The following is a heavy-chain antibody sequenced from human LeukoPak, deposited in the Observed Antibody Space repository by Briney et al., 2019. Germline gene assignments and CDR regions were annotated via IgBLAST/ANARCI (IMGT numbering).Heavy chain of an antibody. CDR1: GFTFKNYA. D-gene: IGHD5-12*01. V-gene: IGHV3-23*01. CDR3: AKGVGYTAYGGDY. J-gene: IGHJ4*02. Sequence: GGSLRLSCVASGFTFKNYAMNWVRQAPGKGLEWVSAVTGGGGSTYYADFVKGRFTISRDNSKNTLYLQMNSLRVEDTAVYYCAKGVGYTAYGGDYWGQGTLVTVSS. CDR2: VTGGGGST.